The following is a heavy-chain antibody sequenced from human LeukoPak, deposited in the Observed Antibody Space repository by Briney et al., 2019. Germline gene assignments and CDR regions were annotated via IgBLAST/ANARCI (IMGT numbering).Heavy chain of an antibody. Sequence: GGSLRLSCAASGFTFSSYEMNWVRQAPGKGLEWVSYISSSDGTIYYADSVKGRFTISRDNAKNSLYLQMNSLRAEDTAVYYCVLLWFGDPDYWGQGTLVTVSS. J-gene: IGHJ4*02. CDR2: ISSSDGTI. D-gene: IGHD3-10*01. V-gene: IGHV3-48*03. CDR3: VLLWFGDPDY. CDR1: GFTFSSYE.